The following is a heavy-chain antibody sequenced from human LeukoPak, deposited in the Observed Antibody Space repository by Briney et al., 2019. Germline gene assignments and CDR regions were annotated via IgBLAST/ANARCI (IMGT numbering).Heavy chain of an antibody. Sequence: PSETLSLTCAVSGGSISSGGYSWSWIRQPPGKGLEWIGYIYYSGSTNYNPSLKSRVTISVDTSKNQFSLKLSSVTAADTAVYYCARGLYGDYVDYWGQGTLVTVSS. V-gene: IGHV4-61*08. CDR1: GGSISSGGYS. D-gene: IGHD4-17*01. CDR3: ARGLYGDYVDY. J-gene: IGHJ4*02. CDR2: IYYSGST.